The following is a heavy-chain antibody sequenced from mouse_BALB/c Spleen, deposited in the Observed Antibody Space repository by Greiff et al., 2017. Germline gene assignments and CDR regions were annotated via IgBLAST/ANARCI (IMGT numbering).Heavy chain of an antibody. J-gene: IGHJ2*01. Sequence: EVKLVESGGGLVQPGGSRKLSCAASGFTFSSFGMHWVRQAPEKGLEWVAYISSGSSTIYYADTVKGRFTISRDNPKNTLFLQMTSLRSEDTAMYYCARSHYYGPFDYWGQGTTLTVSS. V-gene: IGHV5-17*02. CDR2: ISSGSSTI. D-gene: IGHD1-2*01. CDR3: ARSHYYGPFDY. CDR1: GFTFSSFG.